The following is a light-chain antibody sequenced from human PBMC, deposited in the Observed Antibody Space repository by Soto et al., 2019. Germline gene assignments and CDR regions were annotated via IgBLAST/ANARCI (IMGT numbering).Light chain of an antibody. CDR3: QQYTDWPIT. CDR1: QSVSID. CDR2: AAS. Sequence: EIVMTQSPATLSVSPGERATLSCRASQSVSIDLAWYQQQPGQAPRLLIYAASTRATAVPDRFSGSGSGTDFTLTISSLQPDDFAVYFCQQYTDWPITFGQGIRLEI. J-gene: IGKJ5*01. V-gene: IGKV3-15*01.